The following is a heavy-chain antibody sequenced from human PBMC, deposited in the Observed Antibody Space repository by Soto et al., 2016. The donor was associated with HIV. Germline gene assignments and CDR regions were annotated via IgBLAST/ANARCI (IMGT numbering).Heavy chain of an antibody. D-gene: IGHD3-10*01. J-gene: IGHJ3*01. V-gene: IGHV3-74*01. CDR1: GFTFSSYW. Sequence: QLVESGGGLVQPGGSLRLSCAVSGFTFSSYWMHWVRQAPGKGLVWVSRINGDGSSTTYADSVKGRFTISRDNAKNTLYMQMNSLRVEDTAVYYCARGGRVLWFGELPGASDAFDLWGQGTMVTVSS. CDR3: ARGGRVLWFGELPGASDAFDL. CDR2: INGDGSST.